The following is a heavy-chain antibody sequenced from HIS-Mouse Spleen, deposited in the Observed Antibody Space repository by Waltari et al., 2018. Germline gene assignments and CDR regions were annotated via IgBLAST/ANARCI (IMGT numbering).Heavy chain of an antibody. D-gene: IGHD4-17*01. CDR2: IYHSGST. V-gene: IGHV4-39*07. Sequence: QLQLQESRPVLVKPSETLSLPGTVSGGSISSSSYYWGWIRQPPGKGLEWIGSIYHSGSTDYNPSLKSRVTISVDTSKNQFSLKLSSVTAADTAVYYCARVPGDYSGAFDIWGQGTMVTVSS. J-gene: IGHJ3*02. CDR1: GGSISSSSYY. CDR3: ARVPGDYSGAFDI.